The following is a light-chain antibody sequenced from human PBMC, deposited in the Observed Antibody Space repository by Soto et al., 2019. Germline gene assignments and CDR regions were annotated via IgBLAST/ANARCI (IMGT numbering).Light chain of an antibody. J-gene: IGKJ5*01. V-gene: IGKV1-39*01. Sequence: DIQMAQSPSSLSASVGDRVTITCRASQSISSYLNWYQQKPGKAPKHLIYAASSLQRGIPSRLSGSGSGTDFTLTISSLQPEDFATNYCQQSYSTPLYTFGQGTRLEIK. CDR3: QQSYSTPLYT. CDR1: QSISSY. CDR2: AAS.